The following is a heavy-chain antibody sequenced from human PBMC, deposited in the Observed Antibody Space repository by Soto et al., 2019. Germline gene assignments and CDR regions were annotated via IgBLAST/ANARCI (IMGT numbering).Heavy chain of an antibody. CDR2: INHSGST. CDR1: GGSFSGYY. CDR3: ARGAVVPAAINYMAV. V-gene: IGHV4-34*01. Sequence: SETLSLTCAVYGGSFSGYYWSWIRQPPGKGLEWIGEINHSGSTNYNPSLKSRVTISVDTSKNQFSLKLSSVTAADTAVYYCARGAVVPAAINYMAVWGKGTTVTVSS. D-gene: IGHD2-2*01. J-gene: IGHJ6*03.